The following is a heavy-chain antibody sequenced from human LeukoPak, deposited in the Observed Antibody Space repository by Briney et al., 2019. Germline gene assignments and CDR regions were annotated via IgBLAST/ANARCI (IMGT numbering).Heavy chain of an antibody. CDR3: AKHLLVGGTRGAYAFDF. Sequence: GGSLPLFCAASGFTFSNYAMSWVGQAPGKGLEWVSLISGITTNTYYADSVKGRFTISRDNSKNTLDLQMNSLRAEDTAGYYCAKHLLVGGTRGAYAFDFWGQGTMVTVSS. V-gene: IGHV3-23*01. J-gene: IGHJ3*01. CDR2: ISGITTNT. CDR1: GFTFSNYA. D-gene: IGHD1-26*01.